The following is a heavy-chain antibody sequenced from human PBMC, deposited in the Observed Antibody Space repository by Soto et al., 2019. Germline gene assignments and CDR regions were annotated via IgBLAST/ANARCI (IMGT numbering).Heavy chain of an antibody. V-gene: IGHV1-69*06. J-gene: IGHJ6*02. Sequence: QVQLVQSGAEVKKPGSSVKVSCKASGGTFSSYAISWVRQAPGQGLEWMGGIIPICGTANYAQKFQGRVTATEYKSTSTAYMERSSSRAADTSVSYCARGPRGPRYGDVWGQGTKVTVSS. CDR1: GGTFSSYA. CDR2: IIPICGTA. CDR3: ARGPRGPRYGDV. D-gene: IGHD3-10*01.